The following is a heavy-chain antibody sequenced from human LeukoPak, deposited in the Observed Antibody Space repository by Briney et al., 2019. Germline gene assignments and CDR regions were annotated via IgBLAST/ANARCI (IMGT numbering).Heavy chain of an antibody. J-gene: IGHJ4*02. CDR2: IKHDQSER. Sequence: GGSLRLSSTASGFTFSNYWMTWVRQAPGKGLEWLANIKHDQSERYYVDSVKGRFTISRDNARNSLYLQMDSLRAEDTSIYYCAREKAYNDFLSDLDYWGQGTLVTVSS. V-gene: IGHV3-7*01. CDR1: GFTFSNYW. CDR3: AREKAYNDFLSDLDY. D-gene: IGHD3-3*01.